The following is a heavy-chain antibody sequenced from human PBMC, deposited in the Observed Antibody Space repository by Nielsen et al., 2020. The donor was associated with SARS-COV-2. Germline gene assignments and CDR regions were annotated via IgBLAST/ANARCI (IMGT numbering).Heavy chain of an antibody. CDR1: GYTFTNNY. Sequence: ASVKVSCKASGYTFTNNYMHWVRQAPGQGLEWMGLINPSGGSKSYAQKFQGRVTMTRDTSTSTVYMELSTLRSEDTAVYYCARGTGYDMDVWGQGTTVTVSS. D-gene: IGHD1-1*01. CDR3: ARGTGYDMDV. CDR2: INPSGGSK. J-gene: IGHJ6*02. V-gene: IGHV1-46*01.